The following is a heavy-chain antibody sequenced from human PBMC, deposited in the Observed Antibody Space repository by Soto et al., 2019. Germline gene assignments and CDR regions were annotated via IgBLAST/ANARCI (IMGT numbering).Heavy chain of an antibody. Sequence: GGSLRLSCAASGFTFSSYAMHWVRQAPGKGLEWVAVISCDGSNKYYADSVKGRFTISRDNSKNTLYLQMNSLRAEDTAVYYCARELEYYFDYWGQGTLVTVSS. J-gene: IGHJ4*02. CDR1: GFTFSSYA. V-gene: IGHV3-30-3*01. CDR3: ARELEYYFDY. CDR2: ISCDGSNK.